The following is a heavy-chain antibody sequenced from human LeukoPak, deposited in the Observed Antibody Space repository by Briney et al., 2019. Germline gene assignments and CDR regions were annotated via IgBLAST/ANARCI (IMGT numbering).Heavy chain of an antibody. J-gene: IGHJ4*02. Sequence: GASVKVSCKASGGTFSSYAISWVRQAPGQGLEWMGRIIPILGIANYAQKFQGRVTITADKSTSTAYMELSSLRSEDTAVYYCARVPAHTEMATIVGFGWGQGTLVTVSS. CDR2: IIPILGIA. CDR1: GGTFSSYA. CDR3: ARVPAHTEMATIVGFG. V-gene: IGHV1-69*04. D-gene: IGHD5-24*01.